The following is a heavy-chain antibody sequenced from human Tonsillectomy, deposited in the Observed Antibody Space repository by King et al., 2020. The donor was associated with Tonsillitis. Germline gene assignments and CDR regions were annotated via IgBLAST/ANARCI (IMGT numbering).Heavy chain of an antibody. J-gene: IGHJ4*02. V-gene: IGHV3-30*02. CDR3: AKDSSRYYYDSSGYFDY. CDR1: GFTFSSYG. D-gene: IGHD3-22*01. CDR2: IRCDGSNK. Sequence: VQLVESGGGVVQPGGSLRLSCAASGFTFSSYGMHWVRQAPGKGLEWVAFIRCDGSNKYYADSVKGRFTISRDNSKNTLYLQMNSLRAEDTAVYYCAKDSSRYYYDSSGYFDYWGQGTLVTVSS.